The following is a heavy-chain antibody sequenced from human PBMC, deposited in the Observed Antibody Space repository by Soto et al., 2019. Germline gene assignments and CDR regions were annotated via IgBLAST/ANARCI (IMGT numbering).Heavy chain of an antibody. CDR1: GGSISSYY. CDR3: ARDRSSSWSALWFDP. J-gene: IGHJ5*02. Sequence: QVQLQESCPGLVKPSETLSLTCTVSGGSISSYYWSWIRQPPGKGLEWIGYIYYSGSTNYNPSLKSRVTISVDTSKNQFSLKLSSVTAADTAVYYCARDRSSSWSALWFDPWGQGTLVTVSS. CDR2: IYYSGST. D-gene: IGHD6-13*01. V-gene: IGHV4-59*01.